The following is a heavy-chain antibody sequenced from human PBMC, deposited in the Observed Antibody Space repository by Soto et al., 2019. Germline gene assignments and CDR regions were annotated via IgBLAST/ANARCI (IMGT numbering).Heavy chain of an antibody. CDR3: TRGYPSVSTYAFDV. D-gene: IGHD3-10*01. Sequence: GGSLRLSCAASRFTFSDHYIDWVRQAPGKGLEWVGRIGNKANSYTTEYAASVKGRFTISRDDSKNLVSLEMNSLKTEDTAVYHCTRGYPSVSTYAFDVWGQGTMVTVSS. J-gene: IGHJ3*01. CDR1: RFTFSDHY. CDR2: IGNKANSYTT. V-gene: IGHV3-72*01.